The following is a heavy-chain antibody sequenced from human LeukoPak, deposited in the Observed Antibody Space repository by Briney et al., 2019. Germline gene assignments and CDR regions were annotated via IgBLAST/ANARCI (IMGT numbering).Heavy chain of an antibody. CDR3: ARALLYYDFWSGADFDY. D-gene: IGHD3-3*01. CDR1: GGSISSGDYY. Sequence: SQTLSLTCTVSGGSISSGDYYWSWIRQPPGKGLEWIGYIYYSGSTYYNPSLKSRVTTSVDTSKNQFSLKLSSVTAADTAVYYCARALLYYDFWSGADFDYWGQGTLVTVSS. CDR2: IYYSGST. V-gene: IGHV4-30-4*01. J-gene: IGHJ4*02.